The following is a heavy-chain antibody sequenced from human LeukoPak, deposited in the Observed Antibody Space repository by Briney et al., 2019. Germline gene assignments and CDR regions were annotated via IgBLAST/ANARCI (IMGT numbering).Heavy chain of an antibody. CDR3: ARAKEIGEAAAEY. V-gene: IGHV3-21*01. CDR1: GFTFSSYS. D-gene: IGHD6-13*01. J-gene: IGHJ4*02. Sequence: PGGSLRLSCAASGFTFSSYSMNWVRQAPGKGLEWVSSISSSSSYIYYADSVKGRFTISRDNAKNSLYLQMNSLRAEDTAVYYCARAKEIGEAAAEYWGQGTLVTVSS. CDR2: ISSSSSYI.